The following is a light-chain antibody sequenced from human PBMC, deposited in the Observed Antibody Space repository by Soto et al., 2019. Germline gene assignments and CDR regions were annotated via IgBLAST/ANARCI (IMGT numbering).Light chain of an antibody. CDR2: KAS. CDR3: QQLNSYPLT. Sequence: DIQMTQSPSTLSASVGDRVTITCRASQSISSWLAWYQQKPGKAPKLLIYKASSLESGVPSRFSGSGSGTEFTLTISSLQPDDFATYYCQQLNSYPLTFGGGTKVDIK. V-gene: IGKV1-5*03. CDR1: QSISSW. J-gene: IGKJ4*01.